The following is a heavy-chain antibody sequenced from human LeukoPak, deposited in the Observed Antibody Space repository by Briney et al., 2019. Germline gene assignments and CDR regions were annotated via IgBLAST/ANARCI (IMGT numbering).Heavy chain of an antibody. V-gene: IGHV4-39*01. J-gene: IGHJ4*02. CDR2: INYSGNT. Sequence: SETLSLTCSVSGGSISSSNYYWGWIRQPPGKGLEWIGSINYSGNTYYNPSLKSRVTISVDTSRNQFSLKLSSVTAADTAVYYCAWGRNLGYWGQGTLVTVSS. CDR3: AWGRNLGY. D-gene: IGHD7-27*01. CDR1: GGSISSSNYY.